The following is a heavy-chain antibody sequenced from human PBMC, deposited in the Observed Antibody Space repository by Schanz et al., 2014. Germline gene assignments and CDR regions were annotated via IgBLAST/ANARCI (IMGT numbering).Heavy chain of an antibody. CDR2: ISVYHGHT. J-gene: IGHJ6*02. CDR3: AKVDRTRYYAMDV. D-gene: IGHD3-9*01. Sequence: QVQLVQSGGEVKKPGASATVSCKASGYTFNNHGISWVRQAPGQGLEWMGWISVYHGHTNYAEKVHGRVTMTTDTSTSTAYMEVSGLRSEDTAVYYCAKVDRTRYYAMDVWGQGTTVTVSS. V-gene: IGHV1-18*01. CDR1: GYTFNNHG.